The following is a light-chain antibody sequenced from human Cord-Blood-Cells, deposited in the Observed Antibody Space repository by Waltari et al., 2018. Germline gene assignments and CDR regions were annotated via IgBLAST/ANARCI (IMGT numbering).Light chain of an antibody. J-gene: IGKJ4*01. Sequence: EIVLPPSPATLSFSPGQSATLSCRASQSVSSSYLAWYQQKPGQAPRLLIYGASSRATGIPDRFSGSGSGTDFTLTISRLEPEDFAVYYCQQYGSSLLTFGGGTKVEIK. V-gene: IGKV3-20*01. CDR1: QSVSSSY. CDR3: QQYGSSLLT. CDR2: GAS.